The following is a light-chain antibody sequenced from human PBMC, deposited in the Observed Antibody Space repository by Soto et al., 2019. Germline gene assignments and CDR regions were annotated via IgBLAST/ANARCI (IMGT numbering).Light chain of an antibody. CDR2: DTS. CDR3: QPYNNWPLT. Sequence: EIVMTQSPATLSVSPGERATLSCRASQSIGINLAWFHQKPGQTPRLLIYDTSTRATGVPARFSGSRSGPEFTLTINSLQSEDFAIYYCQPYNNWPLTFGGGTKVDIK. V-gene: IGKV3-15*01. J-gene: IGKJ4*01. CDR1: QSIGIN.